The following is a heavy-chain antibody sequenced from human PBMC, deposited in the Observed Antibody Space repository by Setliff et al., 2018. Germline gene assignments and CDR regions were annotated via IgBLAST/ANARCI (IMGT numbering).Heavy chain of an antibody. Sequence: SETLSLTCGVSGYSISSGYYWGWIRQPPGKGLEWIGSIYRTGSTHYNPSLKSRVTISVDTSKNQFSLKLSSVTAADTALYYCARQATDYWGQGYFDYWGQGTLVTVSS. V-gene: IGHV4-38-2*01. CDR1: GYSISSGYY. J-gene: IGHJ4*02. CDR3: ARQATDYWGQGYFDY. D-gene: IGHD7-27*01. CDR2: IYRTGST.